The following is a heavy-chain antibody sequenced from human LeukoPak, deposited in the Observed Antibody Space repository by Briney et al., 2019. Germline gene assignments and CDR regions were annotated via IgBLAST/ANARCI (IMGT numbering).Heavy chain of an antibody. Sequence: SVKVSCKASGYTFTGYYMHWVRQAPGQGLEWMGWINPNSGGTNYAQKFQGRVTMTRDTSISTAYMELSRLRSDDTAVYYCARDLGGSYYIFDYWGQGTLVTVSS. D-gene: IGHD1-26*01. V-gene: IGHV1-2*02. J-gene: IGHJ4*02. CDR3: ARDLGGSYYIFDY. CDR2: INPNSGGT. CDR1: GYTFTGYY.